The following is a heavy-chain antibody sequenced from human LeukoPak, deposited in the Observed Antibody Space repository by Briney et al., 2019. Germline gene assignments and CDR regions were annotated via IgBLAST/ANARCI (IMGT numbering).Heavy chain of an antibody. CDR2: INWNGGRT. CDR1: GFTFDDYG. V-gene: IGHV3-20*04. CDR3: ARDYDSSGYYYRGAFDI. Sequence: GGSLRLSCAASGFTFDDYGMGWVRQAPGKGLEWVSGINWNGGRTDYADSVKGRFTISRDNAKNSLYLQMNSLRAEDTALYYWARDYDSSGYYYRGAFDIWGQGTMVTVSS. D-gene: IGHD3-22*01. J-gene: IGHJ3*02.